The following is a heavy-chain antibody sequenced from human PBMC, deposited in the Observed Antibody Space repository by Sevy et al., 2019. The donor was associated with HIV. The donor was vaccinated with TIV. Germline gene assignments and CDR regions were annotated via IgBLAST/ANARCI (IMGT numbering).Heavy chain of an antibody. CDR1: GYSFTSYW. D-gene: IGHD3-9*01. CDR3: TRLTGYYLPDL. CDR2: IYPGDSDS. J-gene: IGHJ2*01. Sequence: GESLKISCKGSGYSFTSYWIGWVRQMPGKGLECMGIIYPGDSDSRNSPSFQGQVTFSADKSISTAYLQWSSLKASDTAMYYCTRLTGYYLPDLWGRGTLVTVSS. V-gene: IGHV5-51*01.